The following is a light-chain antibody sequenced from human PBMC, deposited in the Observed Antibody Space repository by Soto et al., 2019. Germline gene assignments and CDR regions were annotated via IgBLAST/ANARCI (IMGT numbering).Light chain of an antibody. CDR2: GAS. Sequence: EIVMTQSPATLSVSPGERATLSCRASQSVSSNLAWYQQKPGQAPRLLIYGASTRATGIPARFSGSGSGTEFTLTISSLQSEDFAVYYCQQYNNWPQLTFGEGTKVDIK. V-gene: IGKV3D-15*01. J-gene: IGKJ4*02. CDR1: QSVSSN. CDR3: QQYNNWPQLT.